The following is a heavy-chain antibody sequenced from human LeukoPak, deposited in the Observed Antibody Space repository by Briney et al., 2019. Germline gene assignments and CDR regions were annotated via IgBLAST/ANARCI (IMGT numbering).Heavy chain of an antibody. CDR1: GFTFSSYE. CDR2: ISSSGSTI. V-gene: IGHV3-48*03. CDR3: ARRRDGYTQYYFDY. J-gene: IGHJ4*02. Sequence: PGGSLRLSCAASGFTFSSYEMNWVRQAPGKGLEWVSHISSSGSTIYDADSVKGRFTISRDNAKNSLYLQMNSLSAEDTAVYYCARRRDGYTQYYFDYWGQGTLVTVSS. D-gene: IGHD5-24*01.